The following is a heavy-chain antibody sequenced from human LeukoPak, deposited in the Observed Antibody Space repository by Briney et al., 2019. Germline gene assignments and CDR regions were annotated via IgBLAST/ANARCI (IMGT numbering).Heavy chain of an antibody. J-gene: IGHJ5*02. CDR1: GFTFSSYA. CDR2: ISGSGGST. D-gene: IGHD3-22*01. CDR3: AKAHREYYYDSSGYYHANWFDP. V-gene: IGHV3-23*01. Sequence: GGSLRLSCAASGFTFSSYAMSWVRQAPGKGLEWVSAISGSGGSTYYADSVKGRFTISRDNSKNTLYLQMNSLRAEDTAVYYCAKAHREYYYDSSGYYHANWFDPWGQGTLVTVSS.